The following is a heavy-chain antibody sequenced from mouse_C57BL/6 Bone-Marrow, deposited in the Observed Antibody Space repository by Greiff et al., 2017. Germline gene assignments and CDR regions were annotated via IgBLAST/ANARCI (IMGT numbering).Heavy chain of an antibody. CDR2: ISSGGSYT. Sequence: EVQGVESGGDLVKPGGSLKLSCAASGFTFSSYGMSWVRQTPDKRLEWVATISSGGSYTYYPDSVKGRFTISRDKAKNTLYLQMSSLKSEDTAMYYCASRLLLRDPQFDCWGQGTTLTVSS. V-gene: IGHV5-6*01. CDR1: GFTFSSYG. J-gene: IGHJ2*01. CDR3: ASRLLLRDPQFDC. D-gene: IGHD1-1*01.